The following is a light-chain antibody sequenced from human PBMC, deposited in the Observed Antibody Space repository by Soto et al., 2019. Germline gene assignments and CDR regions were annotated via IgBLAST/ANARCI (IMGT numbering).Light chain of an antibody. V-gene: IGLV2-8*01. CDR2: EVS. CDR1: SSDVGGYNY. CDR3: SSYVGSKV. J-gene: IGLJ3*02. Sequence: QSALTQPPSASGSLGQSVTISCTGTSSDVGGYNYVSWYQQHPGKAPKLMISEVSKRPSGVPDRFSGSKSGNTASLTVSGRQAEDEADYYCSSYVGSKVFGGGTKLTVL.